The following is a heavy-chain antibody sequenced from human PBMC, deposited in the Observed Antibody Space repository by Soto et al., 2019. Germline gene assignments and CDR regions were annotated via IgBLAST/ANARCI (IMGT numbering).Heavy chain of an antibody. D-gene: IGHD3-10*01. CDR2: IIPIGATV. CDR3: ARDLIGFGYTYADV. V-gene: IGHV1-69*12. Sequence: QVQLVQSGAEVKKPGSSVKVSCKASGGTFSNYALISWVRQAPGQGLEWMGGIIPIGATVNYAQKFQGRVTITADESTSTVYMDLGSLRSEDTAVYYCARDLIGFGYTYADVWGQGTTVTVSS. J-gene: IGHJ6*02. CDR1: GGTFSNYA.